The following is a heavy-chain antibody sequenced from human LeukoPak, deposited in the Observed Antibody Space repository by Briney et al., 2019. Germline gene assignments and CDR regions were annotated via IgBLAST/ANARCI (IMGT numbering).Heavy chain of an antibody. V-gene: IGHV4-38-2*01. CDR3: ARPVTVVTADWYFDL. D-gene: IGHD4-23*01. J-gene: IGHJ2*01. CDR2: IYHSGST. Sequence: SETLSLTCAVSGYSISSGYYWGWIRQPPGKGLEWIGRIYHSGSTYYNPSLKSRVTISVDTSKNQLSLKLRSGTAADTAVYYCARPVTVVTADWYFDLWGRGTLVTVSS. CDR1: GYSISSGYY.